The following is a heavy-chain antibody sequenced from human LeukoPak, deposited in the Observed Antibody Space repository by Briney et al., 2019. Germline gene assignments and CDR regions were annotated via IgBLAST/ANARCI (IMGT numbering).Heavy chain of an antibody. D-gene: IGHD3-10*01. J-gene: IGHJ5*02. Sequence: SETLSLTCDVYGGSFSGYYWSWIRQPPEKGLEWIGEINHSGSTNYNPSLKSRVTISVDTSKNRFSLKLSSVTAADTAVYYCARDTGQYAPGTPGFTRFDPWGQGTLVTVSS. CDR1: GGSFSGYY. V-gene: IGHV4-34*01. CDR2: INHSGST. CDR3: ARDTGQYAPGTPGFTRFDP.